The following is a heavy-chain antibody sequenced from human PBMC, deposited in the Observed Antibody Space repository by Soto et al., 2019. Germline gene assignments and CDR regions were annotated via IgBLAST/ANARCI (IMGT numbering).Heavy chain of an antibody. J-gene: IGHJ4*02. CDR3: ARQEGGDYGDYAFDY. Sequence: EVQLVESGGGLVQPGGSLRLSCAASGFTVSSNYMSWVRQAPGKGLEWVSVIYSGGSTYYADSVKGRFTISRDNSKNTLYLQMNSLRAEDTAVYYCARQEGGDYGDYAFDYWGQGTLVTVSS. V-gene: IGHV3-66*04. D-gene: IGHD4-17*01. CDR2: IYSGGST. CDR1: GFTVSSNY.